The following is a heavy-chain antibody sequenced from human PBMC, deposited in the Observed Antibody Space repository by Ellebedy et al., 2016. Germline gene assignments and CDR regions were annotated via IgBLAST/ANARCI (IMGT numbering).Heavy chain of an antibody. CDR2: MNPNTGDT. V-gene: IGHV1-8*01. J-gene: IGHJ5*02. D-gene: IGHD6-19*01. Sequence: ASVKVSCKASGYTFTNNVITWVRQAAGQGLEWMGWMNPNTGDTGSAQKFQGRVTLTTNTSTRTAFMELSSLTYDDTAGYYCARGTYSSGWLNWFDPWGQGTVVTVSS. CDR3: ARGTYSSGWLNWFDP. CDR1: GYTFTNNV.